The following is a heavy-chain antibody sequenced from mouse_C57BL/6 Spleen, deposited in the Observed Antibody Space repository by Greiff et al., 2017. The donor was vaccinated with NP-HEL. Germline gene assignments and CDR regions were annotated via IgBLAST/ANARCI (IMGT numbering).Heavy chain of an antibody. CDR1: GYSITSGYY. Sequence: VQLKESGPGLVKPSQSLSLTCSVTGYSITSGYYWNWIRQFPGNKLEWMGYISYDGSNNYNPSLKNRISITRDTSKNQFFLKLNSVTTEDTATYYCARVDDYYGSSSYYAMDYWGQGTSVTVPS. D-gene: IGHD1-1*01. V-gene: IGHV3-6*01. CDR3: ARVDDYYGSSSYYAMDY. J-gene: IGHJ4*01. CDR2: ISYDGSN.